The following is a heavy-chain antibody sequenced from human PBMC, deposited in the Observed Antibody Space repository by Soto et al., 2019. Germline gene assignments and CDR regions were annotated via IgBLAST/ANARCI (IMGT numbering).Heavy chain of an antibody. Sequence: TSETLSLTCTVSGGSISSGDYYWSWIRQPPGKGLEWIGYIYYSGSTYYNPSLKSRVTISVDTSKNQFSLKLSSVTAADTAVYYCALWRQLGYWFDPWGQGTLVTVSS. V-gene: IGHV4-30-4*01. J-gene: IGHJ5*02. CDR1: GGSISSGDYY. D-gene: IGHD6-6*01. CDR3: ALWRQLGYWFDP. CDR2: IYYSGST.